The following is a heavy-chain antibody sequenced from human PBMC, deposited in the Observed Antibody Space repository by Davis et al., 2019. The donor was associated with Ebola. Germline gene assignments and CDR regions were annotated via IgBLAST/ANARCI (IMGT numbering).Heavy chain of an antibody. D-gene: IGHD2-15*01. J-gene: IGHJ1*01. CDR1: GYTFAYYA. CDR2: INPKNGNP. CDR3: ARRMDCSGDSCYCLQH. Sequence: ASVTVSCKASGYTFAYYAMNWVRQAPGQGLEWMGWINPKNGNPTYAQGFTGRLVFSLDTSVSTAYLEISSLKAEDTAVYYCARRMDCSGDSCYCLQHWGQGTLVTVSS. V-gene: IGHV7-4-1*02.